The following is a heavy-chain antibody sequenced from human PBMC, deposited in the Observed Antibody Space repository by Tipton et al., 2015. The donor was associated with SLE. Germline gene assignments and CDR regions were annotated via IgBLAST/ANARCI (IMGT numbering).Heavy chain of an antibody. CDR2: IYYSGST. D-gene: IGHD1-1*01. J-gene: IGHJ4*02. V-gene: IGHV4-59*12. CDR3: ARGNWNDLGY. CDR1: GGSISSYY. Sequence: TLSLTCTVSGGSISSYYWSWIRQPPGKGLEWIGYIYYSGSTYYNPSLKSRVTISVDTSKNQFSLKLSSVTAADTAVYYCARGNWNDLGYWGQGTLVTVSS.